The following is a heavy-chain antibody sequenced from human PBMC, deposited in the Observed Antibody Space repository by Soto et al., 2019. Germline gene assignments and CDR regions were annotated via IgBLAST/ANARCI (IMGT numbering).Heavy chain of an antibody. CDR2: IYYSGST. Sequence: SETLSLTCTVSGGSISSYYWSWIRQPPGKGLEWIGYIYYSGSTNYNPSLKSRVTISVDTSKNQFSLKLSSVTAADTAVYYCARDRGAATRYYYYYYGMEVWGQGTTVTVSS. V-gene: IGHV4-59*01. CDR3: ARDRGAATRYYYYYYGMEV. D-gene: IGHD1-26*01. CDR1: GGSISSYY. J-gene: IGHJ6*02.